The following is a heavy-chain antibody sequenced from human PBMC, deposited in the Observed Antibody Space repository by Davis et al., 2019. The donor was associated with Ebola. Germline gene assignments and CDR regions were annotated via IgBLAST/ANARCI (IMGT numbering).Heavy chain of an antibody. D-gene: IGHD3-10*01. J-gene: IGHJ5*02. CDR3: ARSITMVRGVSWFDP. CDR1: GYTFTSYG. Sequence: ASVKVSCKASGYTFTSYGISWVRQTPGQGLEWMGWISAYNGNTNYAQKLQGRVTMTTDTSTSTAYMELRSLRSDDTAVYYCARSITMVRGVSWFDPWGQGTLVTVSS. CDR2: ISAYNGNT. V-gene: IGHV1-18*01.